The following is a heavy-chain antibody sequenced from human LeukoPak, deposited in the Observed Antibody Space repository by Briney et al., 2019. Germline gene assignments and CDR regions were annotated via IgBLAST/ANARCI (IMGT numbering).Heavy chain of an antibody. D-gene: IGHD1-26*01. CDR1: GGSISSTLYY. J-gene: IGHJ4*02. Sequence: SETLSLNCSVSGGSISSTLYYWAWIRQPPGKGLEWLGSIYYSGRTYDTPSLKSRVTMSVDTSRNQFSLKLNSVTAADTAVYYCARHRGGRYYYPLDYWGQGHLVTVSS. CDR3: ARHRGGRYYYPLDY. V-gene: IGHV4-39*01. CDR2: IYYSGRT.